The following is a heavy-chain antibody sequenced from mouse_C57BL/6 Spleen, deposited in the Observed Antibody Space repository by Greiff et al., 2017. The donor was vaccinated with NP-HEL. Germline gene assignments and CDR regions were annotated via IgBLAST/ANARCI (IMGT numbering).Heavy chain of an antibody. CDR1: GYTFTSYW. V-gene: IGHV1-55*01. CDR3: ARSYSNYDYFDY. J-gene: IGHJ2*01. CDR2: IYPGSGST. Sequence: VQLQQPGAELVKPGASVKMSCKASGYTFTSYWITWVKQRPGQGLEWIGDIYPGSGSTNYNEKFKSKATLTVVTSSSTAYMQLSSLTSEDSAVYYCARSYSNYDYFDYWGQGTTLTVSS. D-gene: IGHD2-5*01.